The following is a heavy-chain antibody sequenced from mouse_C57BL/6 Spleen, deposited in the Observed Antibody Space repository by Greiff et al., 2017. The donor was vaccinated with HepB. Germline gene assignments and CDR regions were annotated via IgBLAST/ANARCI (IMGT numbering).Heavy chain of an antibody. Sequence: QVQLQQPGAELVRPGTSVKLSCKASGYTFTSYWMHWVKQRPGQGLEWIGVIDPSDSYTNYNQKFKGKATLTVDTSSSTAYMPLSSLTSEDSAVYYCARGGEGYHWYFDVWGTGTTVTVSS. CDR1: GYTFTSYW. D-gene: IGHD2-2*01. V-gene: IGHV1-59*01. J-gene: IGHJ1*03. CDR3: ARGGEGYHWYFDV. CDR2: IDPSDSYT.